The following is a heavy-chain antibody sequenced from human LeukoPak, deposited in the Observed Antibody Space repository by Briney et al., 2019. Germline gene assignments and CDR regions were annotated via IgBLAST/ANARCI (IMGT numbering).Heavy chain of an antibody. CDR1: GGSISSHY. V-gene: IGHV4-59*11. D-gene: IGHD5-18*01. J-gene: IGHJ5*02. Sequence: SETLSLTCTVSGGSISSHYWSWIRQPPGKGLEWIGYIYYSGSTNYNPSLKSRVTISVDTSKNQFSLKLSSVTAADTAVYYCARDFAPGYRQHLNWFDPWGQGTLVTVPS. CDR3: ARDFAPGYRQHLNWFDP. CDR2: IYYSGST.